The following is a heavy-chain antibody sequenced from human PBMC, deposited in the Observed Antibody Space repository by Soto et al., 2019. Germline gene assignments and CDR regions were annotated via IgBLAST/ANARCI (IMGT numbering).Heavy chain of an antibody. V-gene: IGHV3-33*01. D-gene: IGHD2-21*02. CDR2: IWYDGSNK. Sequence: XGSLRLSFRAAGCTFSSYGMHWVRQAPGKGLEWVAVIWYDGSNKYYADSVKGRFTISRDNSKNTLYLQMNSLRAEDTAVYYCARDSLGGNSPWGQGPLVTVSS. CDR1: GCTFSSYG. J-gene: IGHJ5*02. CDR3: ARDSLGGNSP.